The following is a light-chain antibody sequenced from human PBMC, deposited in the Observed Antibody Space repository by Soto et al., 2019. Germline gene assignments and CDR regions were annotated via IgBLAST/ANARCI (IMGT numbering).Light chain of an antibody. V-gene: IGKV1-39*01. Sequence: DIPMTQSPSSLSASVGDRVSISCRASQSVSTFLNWYQQKPGKAPKLLINAATTLQSGVPSRFSGSGSGTDFSLTISSLHPEDFATYYCQQSYSTPPTFGQGTKLEI. J-gene: IGKJ2*01. CDR1: QSVSTF. CDR3: QQSYSTPPT. CDR2: AAT.